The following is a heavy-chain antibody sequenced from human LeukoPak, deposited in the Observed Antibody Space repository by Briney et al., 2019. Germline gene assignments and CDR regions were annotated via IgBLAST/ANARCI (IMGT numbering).Heavy chain of an antibody. Sequence: GRSLRLSCAASGFTFSSYGIHWVRQAPGKGLGWVAVISYDGSNKYYADSVKGRFTISRDNSKNTLYLQMNSLRAEDTAVYYCAKNGGYFYGYRYYFDYWGQGTLVTVSS. CDR1: GFTFSSYG. V-gene: IGHV3-30*18. D-gene: IGHD5-18*01. CDR3: AKNGGYFYGYRYYFDY. J-gene: IGHJ4*02. CDR2: ISYDGSNK.